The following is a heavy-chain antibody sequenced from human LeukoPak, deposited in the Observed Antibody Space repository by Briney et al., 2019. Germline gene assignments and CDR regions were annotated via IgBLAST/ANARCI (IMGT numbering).Heavy chain of an antibody. CDR3: ARVDALGVWFGDLFMD. CDR1: GYTFTSYG. D-gene: IGHD3-10*01. V-gene: IGHV1-18*01. Sequence: ASVKVSCKASGYTFTSYGMNWVRQAPGQGLEWMGWISAYNGNTNYAQTLQGRVTMTTDTSMSTAYMDLRSLRSDDPPVYYSARVDALGVWFGDLFMDWGQGTLVTVSS. J-gene: IGHJ4*02. CDR2: ISAYNGNT.